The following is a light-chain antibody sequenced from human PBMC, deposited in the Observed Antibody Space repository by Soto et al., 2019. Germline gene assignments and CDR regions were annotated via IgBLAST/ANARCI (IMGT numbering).Light chain of an antibody. J-gene: IGKJ2*01. CDR2: AAS. Sequence: DIQMTQSPSSLSASVGDRITITCRASQSISKYLSWYQQKPGKAPKALIYAASSLQSGVPSRFSGSGSGTDFTLTISNLQSEDFVLYNCQQAYNSPYTFGPGTRLEI. CDR1: QSISKY. CDR3: QQAYNSPYT. V-gene: IGKV1-39*01.